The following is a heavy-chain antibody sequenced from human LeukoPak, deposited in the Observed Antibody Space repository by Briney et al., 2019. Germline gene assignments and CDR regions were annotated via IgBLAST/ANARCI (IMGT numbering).Heavy chain of an antibody. CDR2: IWYDGSKK. D-gene: IGHD2-8*02. CDR3: ARYNTGSVDY. V-gene: IGHV3-33*01. CDR1: GFTFNTYG. J-gene: IGHJ4*02. Sequence: PGGSLRLSCAASGFTFNTYGMHWVRQAPGKGLEWVAVIWYDGSKKYYADSVKGRFTISRDNSKNTLYLEMDSLRAEDTAFYYCARYNTGSVDYWGQGTLVTVSS.